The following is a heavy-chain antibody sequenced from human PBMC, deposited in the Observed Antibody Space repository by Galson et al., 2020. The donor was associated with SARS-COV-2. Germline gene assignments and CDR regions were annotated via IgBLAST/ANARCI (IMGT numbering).Heavy chain of an antibody. CDR2: IYYSGST. D-gene: IGHD3-16*01. V-gene: IGHV4-59*01. CDR3: ARGDRGEFPTDFDY. J-gene: IGHJ4*02. CDR1: GGSISSYY. Sequence: SETLSLTCTVSGGSISSYYWSWIRQPPGKGLEWIGYIYYSGSTNYNPSLKSRVTISVDTSKNQFSLKLSSVTAADTAVYYCARGDRGEFPTDFDYWGQGTLVTVSS.